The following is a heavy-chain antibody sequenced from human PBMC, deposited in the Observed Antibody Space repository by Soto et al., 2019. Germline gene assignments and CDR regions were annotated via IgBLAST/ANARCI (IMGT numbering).Heavy chain of an antibody. Sequence: QVQLVQSGAEVKKPGASAKVSCKASGYTFTRSGISWVRQAPGQGLEWMGWISTYNGDTNYAQTFQGRVTMTTDTYTRTVHMEVRRLRSDDTAVYYCAREGVAPYYYYGMDVWGQGTPVTVSS. D-gene: IGHD3-16*01. CDR3: AREGVAPYYYYGMDV. CDR1: GYTFTRSG. CDR2: ISTYNGDT. J-gene: IGHJ6*02. V-gene: IGHV1-18*01.